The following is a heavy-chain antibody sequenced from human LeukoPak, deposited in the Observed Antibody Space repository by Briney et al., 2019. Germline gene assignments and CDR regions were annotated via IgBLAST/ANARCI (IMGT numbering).Heavy chain of an antibody. CDR2: IYHSGTT. Sequence: PSETLSLTCAVSGGSISGSNSWSWVRQPPGKGLEWIGEIYHSGTTNYNPSLKSRVTVSVDKSNKQFSLSLSSVTAADTAAYYSVRSLGKNPDYWGQGALVTVSS. CDR3: VRSLGKNPDY. D-gene: IGHD7-27*01. V-gene: IGHV4-4*02. J-gene: IGHJ4*02. CDR1: GGSISGSNS.